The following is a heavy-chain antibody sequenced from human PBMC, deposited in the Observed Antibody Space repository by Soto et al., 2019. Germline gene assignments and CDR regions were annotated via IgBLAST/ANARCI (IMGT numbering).Heavy chain of an antibody. CDR3: AKDRGGDCPDNSCYFGADY. J-gene: IGHJ4*02. D-gene: IGHD2-2*01. Sequence: GGSLRLSCVGSGFTFSSYGMHWVRQAPGKGLECVAVISDTGSSHYYAASAEGRFTISRENSKNTLSLHMDRLRVEDTAVYYCAKDRGGDCPDNSCYFGADYWGQGTPVTVSS. CDR1: GFTFSSYG. V-gene: IGHV3-30*18. CDR2: ISDTGSSH.